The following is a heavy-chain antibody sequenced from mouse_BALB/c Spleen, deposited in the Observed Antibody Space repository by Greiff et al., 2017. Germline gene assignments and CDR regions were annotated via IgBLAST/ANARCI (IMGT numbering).Heavy chain of an antibody. Sequence: QVQLKESGPGLVAPSQSLSITCTVSGFSLTGYGVNWVRQPPGKGLEWLGMIWGDGSTDYNSALKSRLSISKDNSKSQVFLKMNSLQTDDTARYYCARDRHYGNYYYAMDYWGQGTSVTVSS. CDR3: ARDRHYGNYYYAMDY. J-gene: IGHJ4*01. CDR2: IWGDGST. D-gene: IGHD2-1*01. CDR1: GFSLTGYG. V-gene: IGHV2-6-7*01.